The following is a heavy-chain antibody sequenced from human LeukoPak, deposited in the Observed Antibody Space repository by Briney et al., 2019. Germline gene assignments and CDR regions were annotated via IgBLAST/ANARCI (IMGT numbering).Heavy chain of an antibody. CDR2: INSDGSNT. CDR1: GFTFSSYW. CDR3: ARVLWSGDYYPPFGY. V-gene: IGHV3-74*01. D-gene: IGHD3-3*01. J-gene: IGHJ4*02. Sequence: QPGGSLRLSCAASGFTFSSYWMHWVRQAPGKGLMWVSRINSDGSNTSYADSVKGRFTISRDDAKNTLYLQMNSLRVEDTAVYYCARVLWSGDYYPPFGYWGQGTLVTVSS.